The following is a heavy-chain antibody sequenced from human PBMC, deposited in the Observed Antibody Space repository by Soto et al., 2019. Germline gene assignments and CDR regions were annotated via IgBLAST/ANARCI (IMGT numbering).Heavy chain of an antibody. CDR2: IKQDESEK. Sequence: PGGSLRLSCVTYGLTFTDYWMSWVRQAPGKGLEWVANIKQDESEKNYLDSVKGRFTISRDNANNSVYLQMDSLRAEDTALYYCTRAAWFPYLSFYWGQGALVTVSS. CDR1: GLTFTDYW. D-gene: IGHD3-10*01. J-gene: IGHJ4*02. V-gene: IGHV3-7*01. CDR3: TRAAWFPYLSFY.